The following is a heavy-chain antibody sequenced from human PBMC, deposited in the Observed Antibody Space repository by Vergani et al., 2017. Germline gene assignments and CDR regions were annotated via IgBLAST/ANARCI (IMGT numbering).Heavy chain of an antibody. CDR3: ARDVGDYYYYYMDV. CDR1: GFTFSSYA. CDR2: ISYDGSNK. J-gene: IGHJ6*03. Sequence: QAQLVESGGGVVQPGRSLRLSCAASGFTFSSYAMHWVRQAPGKGLEWVAVISYDGSNKYYADSVKGRFTISRDNSKNTLYLQMNSLRAEDTAVYYCARDVGDYYYYYMDVWGKGTTVTVSS. V-gene: IGHV3-30*04.